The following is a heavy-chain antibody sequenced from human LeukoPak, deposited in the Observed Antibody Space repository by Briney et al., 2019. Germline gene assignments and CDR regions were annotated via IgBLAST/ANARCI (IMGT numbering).Heavy chain of an antibody. CDR1: GGSISSYY. CDR2: IYYSGST. Sequence: PSETLSLTCTVSGGSISSYYWSWIRQPPGKGLEWIGYIYYSGSTNYNPSLKSRVTISVDTSKNQFSLKLSSVTAADTAVYYCARTYYYDSSGYYPGFNWFDPWGQGTLVTVSS. CDR3: ARTYYYDSSGYYPGFNWFDP. D-gene: IGHD3-22*01. V-gene: IGHV4-59*08. J-gene: IGHJ5*02.